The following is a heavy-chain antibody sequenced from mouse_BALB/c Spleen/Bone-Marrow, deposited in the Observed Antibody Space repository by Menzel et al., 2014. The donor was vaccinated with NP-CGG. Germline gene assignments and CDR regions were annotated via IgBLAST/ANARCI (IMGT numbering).Heavy chain of an antibody. CDR3: ARWRDYYGSSYYWYFDV. D-gene: IGHD1-1*01. CDR1: GYSITSDYA. Sequence: VQGVESGPGLVKPSQSLSLTCTVTGYSITSDYAWNWIRQFPGNKLEWMGYISYSGSTSYNPSLKSRISITRDTSKNQFFLQLNSVTTEDTATYYCARWRDYYGSSYYWYFDVWGAGTTVTVSS. V-gene: IGHV3-2*02. J-gene: IGHJ1*01. CDR2: ISYSGST.